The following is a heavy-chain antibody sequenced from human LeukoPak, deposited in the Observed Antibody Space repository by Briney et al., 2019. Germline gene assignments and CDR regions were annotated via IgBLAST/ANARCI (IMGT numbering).Heavy chain of an antibody. Sequence: GGSLRLSCVASGFTFSDSWMSWVRQAPGKGLEWVANMNQDGSAKGYVDSVKGRFTISRDNARNSLYLQMSSLRPEDTAVYYCATYTHWVAGDVWGQGTTVTVSS. J-gene: IGHJ6*02. CDR2: MNQDGSAK. D-gene: IGHD3-16*01. CDR3: ATYTHWVAGDV. V-gene: IGHV3-7*01. CDR1: GFTFSDSW.